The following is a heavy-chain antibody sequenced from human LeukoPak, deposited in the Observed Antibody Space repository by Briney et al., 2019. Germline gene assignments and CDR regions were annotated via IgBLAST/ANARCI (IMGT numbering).Heavy chain of an antibody. Sequence: GASVKVSFKASGYTFTGYYMHWVRQAPGQGLEWMGWINPNSGGTNYAQKFQGRVTMTRDTSISTAYMELSRLRSDDTAVYYCARGARLNDYYGMDVWGQGTTVTVSS. CDR1: GYTFTGYY. D-gene: IGHD1-1*01. CDR2: INPNSGGT. J-gene: IGHJ6*02. V-gene: IGHV1-2*02. CDR3: ARGARLNDYYGMDV.